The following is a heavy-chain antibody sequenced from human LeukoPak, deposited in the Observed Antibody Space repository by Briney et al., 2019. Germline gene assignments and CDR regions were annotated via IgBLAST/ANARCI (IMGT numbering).Heavy chain of an antibody. CDR3: ARGPLGDYGIDY. CDR1: RFTASSNY. V-gene: IGHV3-53*04. CDR2: IYSGGST. J-gene: IGHJ4*02. Sequence: GGSLRLSCAASRFTASSNYMSWVRQAPGKGLEWVSVIYSGGSTYYADSVKGRFTISRHNSKNTLYLQMNSLRAEDTAVYYCARGPLGDYGIDYWGQGTLVTVSS. D-gene: IGHD4-17*01.